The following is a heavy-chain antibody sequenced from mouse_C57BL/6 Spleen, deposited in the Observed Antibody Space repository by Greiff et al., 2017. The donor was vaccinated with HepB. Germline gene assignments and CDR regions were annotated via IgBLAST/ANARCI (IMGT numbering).Heavy chain of an antibody. D-gene: IGHD1-1*01. CDR2: ISGGGGNT. V-gene: IGHV5-9*01. CDR3: ARITTVFDY. Sequence: EVKLMESGGGLVKPGGSLKLSCAASGFTFSSYTMSWVRQTPEKRLEWVATISGGGGNTYYPDSVKGRFTISRDNAKNTLYLQMSSLRSEDTALYYCARITTVFDYWGQGTTLTVSS. CDR1: GFTFSSYT. J-gene: IGHJ2*01.